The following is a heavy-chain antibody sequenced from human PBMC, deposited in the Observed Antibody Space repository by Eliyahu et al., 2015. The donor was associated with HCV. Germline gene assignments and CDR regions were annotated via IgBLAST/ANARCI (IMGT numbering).Heavy chain of an antibody. J-gene: IGHJ2*01. CDR3: ARGGGKSVERFDL. D-gene: IGHD1-1*01. CDR1: GXSFTYWY. Sequence: QVQLQQWGXGLLNPSETLSLXCXVFGXSFTYWYWNWXRQAPGKGLEWFGVIYWNGRVNYNPSLKSRVSMSIDNSKSQFXLKLNSISAADTAVYYCARGGGKSVERFDLWGRGTLVT. V-gene: IGHV4-34*01. CDR2: IYWNGRV.